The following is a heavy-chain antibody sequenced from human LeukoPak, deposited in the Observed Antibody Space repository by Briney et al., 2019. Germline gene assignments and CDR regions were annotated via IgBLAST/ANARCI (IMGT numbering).Heavy chain of an antibody. CDR2: VAGGGGST. CDR1: GFTFSGYP. J-gene: IGHJ4*02. CDR3: AQRVAALNYYFDY. Sequence: GGSLRLACAASGFTFSGYPMSWVRQAPGKGLEWVSTVAGGGGSTFYAASVKCGFTISRDNSKNTLYLQMNTLRAEDTAVYYCAQRVAALNYYFDYWRQGTLVTVSS. V-gene: IGHV3-23*01.